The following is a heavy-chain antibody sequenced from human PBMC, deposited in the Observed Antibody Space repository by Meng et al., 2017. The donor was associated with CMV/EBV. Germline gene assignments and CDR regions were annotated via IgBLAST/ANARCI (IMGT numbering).Heavy chain of an antibody. D-gene: IGHD1-26*01. J-gene: IGHJ4*02. Sequence: GESLKISCAASGFRFSAYGMHWVRQAPGKGLEWVTFIRYDGSNTYYADSVKGRFTISRDNFRNRLFLQMNSLRPEDTAVYYCARGASGTYFFDSWGQGTLVTVSS. CDR1: GFRFSAYG. V-gene: IGHV3-30*02. CDR2: IRYDGSNT. CDR3: ARGASGTYFFDS.